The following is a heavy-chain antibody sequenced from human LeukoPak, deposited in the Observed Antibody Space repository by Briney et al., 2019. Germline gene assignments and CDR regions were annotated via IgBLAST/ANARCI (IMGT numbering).Heavy chain of an antibody. CDR3: AKEVGYDSSGYDDF. V-gene: IGHV3-23*01. D-gene: IGHD3-22*01. J-gene: IGHJ4*02. Sequence: GGSLRLSCAASGFTFSNYAMSWVRQAPGKGLEWVSAISGSGSSTYYADSVKGRFTISRDNSKNTVYLQMNSLRAEDTALYYCAKEVGYDSSGYDDFWGQGTLVTVSS. CDR2: ISGSGSST. CDR1: GFTFSNYA.